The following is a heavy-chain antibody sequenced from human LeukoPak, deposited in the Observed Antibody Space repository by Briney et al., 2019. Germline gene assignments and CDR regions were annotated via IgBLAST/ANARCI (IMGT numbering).Heavy chain of an antibody. V-gene: IGHV3-74*01. J-gene: IGHJ3*02. CDR3: ARDMYYDILTGYFTYAFDI. D-gene: IGHD3-9*01. CDR2: INSDGSST. Sequence: GGSLRLSCEASGFTFSSYWMHWVRQAPGKGLVWVSRINSDGSSTSYADSVKGRFTISRDNAKNTLYLQMNSLRAEDTAVYYCARDMYYDILTGYFTYAFDIWGQGTMVTVSS. CDR1: GFTFSSYW.